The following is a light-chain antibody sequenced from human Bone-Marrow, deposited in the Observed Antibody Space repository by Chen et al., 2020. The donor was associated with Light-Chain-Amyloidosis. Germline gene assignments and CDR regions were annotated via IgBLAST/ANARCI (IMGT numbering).Light chain of an antibody. CDR3: QVWDRSSDRPV. V-gene: IGLV3-21*02. Sequence: SYVLTQPSSVSVAPVQTATIACGGNNIRSTSVHWYQQTPGQAPLLVIYDDSDRPSGIPERLSCSNSGNTATLTISRVEAGDEADYYCQVWDRSSDRPVFGGGTKLTVL. J-gene: IGLJ3*02. CDR2: DDS. CDR1: NIRSTS.